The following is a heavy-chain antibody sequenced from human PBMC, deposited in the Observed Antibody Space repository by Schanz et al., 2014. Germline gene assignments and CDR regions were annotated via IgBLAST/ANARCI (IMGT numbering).Heavy chain of an antibody. V-gene: IGHV3-23*01. Sequence: EVHLLESGGGLVEPGGSLRLSCATSGFSLDIFAVSWVRQAPGKGLEWVSAMNESHSTIYYADSVRGRFTISRDNSKNTLYLQMNSLRAEDTAVYYCAKGRFGELSAFDIWGQGTMVTVSS. J-gene: IGHJ3*02. CDR2: MNESHSTI. CDR3: AKGRFGELSAFDI. CDR1: GFSLDIFA. D-gene: IGHD3-10*01.